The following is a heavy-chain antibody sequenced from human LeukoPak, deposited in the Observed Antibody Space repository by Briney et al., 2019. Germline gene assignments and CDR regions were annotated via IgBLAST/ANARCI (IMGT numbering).Heavy chain of an antibody. Sequence: GESLKISCKVSGYNFNSYWIGWVRQIPGKGLEWMGIIYPGDSDTTYSPSFQGQVTISADKSITTAYLQWSSLKASDTAMYYCARHDMIRGVIMDYWGQGTLVTVSS. CDR1: GYNFNSYW. CDR3: ARHDMIRGVIMDY. V-gene: IGHV5-51*01. J-gene: IGHJ4*02. D-gene: IGHD3-10*01. CDR2: IYPGDSDT.